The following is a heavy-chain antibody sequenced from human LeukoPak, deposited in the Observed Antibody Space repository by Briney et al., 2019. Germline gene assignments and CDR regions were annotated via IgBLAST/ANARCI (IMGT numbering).Heavy chain of an antibody. D-gene: IGHD4-17*01. CDR2: ISAYNGNT. V-gene: IGHV1-18*01. Sequence: ASVKVSCRASGYTFTNYGISWVRQAPGQGLEWMGWISAYNGNTNYAQKLQGRVTMTTDTSTSTAYMELRSLRSDDTAVYYCARGDYGDYYFDYWGQGTLVTVSS. CDR3: ARGDYGDYYFDY. CDR1: GYTFTNYG. J-gene: IGHJ4*02.